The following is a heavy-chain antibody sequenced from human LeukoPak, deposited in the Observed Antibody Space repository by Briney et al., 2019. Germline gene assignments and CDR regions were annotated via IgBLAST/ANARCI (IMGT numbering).Heavy chain of an antibody. CDR1: GGTFSSYA. CDR3: ARSRGPIYCTNGVCYTLYYFDY. V-gene: IGHV1-69*01. D-gene: IGHD2-8*01. CDR2: IIPIFGTA. Sequence: SVKVSCKASGGTFSSYAISRVRQAPGQGLEWMGGIIPIFGTANYAQKFQGRVTITADESTSTAYMEPSSLRSEDTAVYYCARSRGPIYCTNGVCYTLYYFDYWGQGTLVTVSS. J-gene: IGHJ4*02.